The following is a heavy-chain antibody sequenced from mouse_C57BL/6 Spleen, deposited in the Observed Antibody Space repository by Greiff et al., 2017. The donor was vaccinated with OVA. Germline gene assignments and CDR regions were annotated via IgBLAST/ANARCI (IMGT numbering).Heavy chain of an antibody. CDR2: IHPNSGST. D-gene: IGHD1-1*01. Sequence: QVQLQQPGAELVKPGASVKLSCKASGYTFTSYWMHWVKQRPGQGLEWIGMIHPNSGSTNYNEKFKSKATLTVDKSSSTAYMQLSSLTSEDSAVYYYARAQSLLRRYAMDYWGQGTSVTVSS. J-gene: IGHJ4*01. CDR3: ARAQSLLRRYAMDY. CDR1: GYTFTSYW. V-gene: IGHV1-64*01.